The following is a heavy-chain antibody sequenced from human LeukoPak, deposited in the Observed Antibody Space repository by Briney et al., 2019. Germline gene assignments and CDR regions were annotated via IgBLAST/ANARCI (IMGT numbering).Heavy chain of an antibody. CDR1: GYTFTGYY. Sequence: ASVTVSCTASGYTFTGYYMHWVRQAPGQGLEWMGWINPNSGGTNYAQKFQGRVTITRDTSISTAYMELSRLRSDDTAVYYCARDPGFVVSEHYFDYWGQGTLVTVSS. CDR3: ARDPGFVVSEHYFDY. D-gene: IGHD3-10*01. CDR2: INPNSGGT. V-gene: IGHV1-2*02. J-gene: IGHJ4*02.